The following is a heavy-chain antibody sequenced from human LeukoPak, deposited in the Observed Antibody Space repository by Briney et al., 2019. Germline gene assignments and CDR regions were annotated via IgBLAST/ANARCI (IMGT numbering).Heavy chain of an antibody. CDR3: ARAGIGYCSGGSCYSDYYYGMGV. V-gene: IGHV1-69*13. J-gene: IGHJ6*02. D-gene: IGHD2-15*01. Sequence: ASVKVSCKASGGTFSSYAISWVRQAPGQGLEWMGGIIPIFGTANYAQKFQGRVTITADESTSTAYMELSSLRSEDTAVYYCARAGIGYCSGGSCYSDYYYGMGVWGQGTTVTVSS. CDR1: GGTFSSYA. CDR2: IIPIFGTA.